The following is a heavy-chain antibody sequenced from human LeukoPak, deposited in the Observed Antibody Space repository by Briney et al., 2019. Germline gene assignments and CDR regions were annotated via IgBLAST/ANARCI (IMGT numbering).Heavy chain of an antibody. Sequence: GGSLRLSCAASGFIFSSYWMSWVRQAPGKGLEWVANIKQDGSEKYYVDSVKGRFTISRDNAKNSLYLQMNSLRAEDAAVYYCARMGYCSGGSCYSGPPDAFDIWGHGTMVTVSS. J-gene: IGHJ3*02. V-gene: IGHV3-7*01. D-gene: IGHD2-15*01. CDR2: IKQDGSEK. CDR3: ARMGYCSGGSCYSGPPDAFDI. CDR1: GFIFSSYW.